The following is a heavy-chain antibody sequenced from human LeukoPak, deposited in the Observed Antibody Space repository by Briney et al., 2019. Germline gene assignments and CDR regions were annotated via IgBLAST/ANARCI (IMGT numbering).Heavy chain of an antibody. V-gene: IGHV3-21*01. Sequence: GGSLRLSCAASGFTFSSYSMNWVRQAPGKGLEWVSSISSSSTYIYYADSVKGRFTISRDNAKNSLYLQMNSLRADDTAVYYCARARYCSSTNCYEHDYWGQGTLVTVSS. J-gene: IGHJ4*02. CDR2: ISSSSTYI. CDR1: GFTFSSYS. CDR3: ARARYCSSTNCYEHDY. D-gene: IGHD2-2*01.